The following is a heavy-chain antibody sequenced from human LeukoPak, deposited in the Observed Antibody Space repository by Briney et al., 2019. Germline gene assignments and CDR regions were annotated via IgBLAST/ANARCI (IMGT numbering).Heavy chain of an antibody. CDR2: IHTNDGT. CDR1: GGSIRGYY. Sequence: SETLSLTCTVSGGSIRGYYWSWVRQPAGKGLEWIGRIHTNDGTNFNPSLKSRVTMSLDTSKNQFSLKLTSVTAADTAVYYCARGAATYDFQYWGQGTLVAVSS. J-gene: IGHJ1*01. V-gene: IGHV4-4*07. D-gene: IGHD6-25*01. CDR3: ARGAATYDFQY.